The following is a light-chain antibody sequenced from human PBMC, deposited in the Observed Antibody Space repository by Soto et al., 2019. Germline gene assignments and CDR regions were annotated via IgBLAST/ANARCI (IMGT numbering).Light chain of an antibody. CDR1: QSVSTS. CDR2: DAS. Sequence: EIVLTQSPATLSLSPGERATLSCRASQSVSTSLAWYQQQPGQAPRLLIYDASNRATDVPARFSGSGSGTDFTLAISSLEPEDFAIYYCQQRGNWPRTFGQGTKLEI. CDR3: QQRGNWPRT. J-gene: IGKJ2*01. V-gene: IGKV3-11*01.